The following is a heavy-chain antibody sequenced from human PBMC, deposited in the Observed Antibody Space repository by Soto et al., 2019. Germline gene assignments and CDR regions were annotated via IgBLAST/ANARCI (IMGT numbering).Heavy chain of an antibody. Sequence: QVQLVQSGAEVKKPGSSVKVSCKASGGTFSSYAISWVRQAPGQGLEWMGGIIPIFGTANYAQKFQGRVTITADESTSTAYMELSSLRSEATAVYYCASSIAARLGPSNIDYWGQGTLVTVSS. D-gene: IGHD6-6*01. V-gene: IGHV1-69*12. J-gene: IGHJ4*02. CDR1: GGTFSSYA. CDR3: ASSIAARLGPSNIDY. CDR2: IIPIFGTA.